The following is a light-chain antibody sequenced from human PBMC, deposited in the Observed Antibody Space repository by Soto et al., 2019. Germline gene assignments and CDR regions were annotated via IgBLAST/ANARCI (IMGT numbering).Light chain of an antibody. CDR1: QTISNS. CDR3: QQYKIWPPA. Sequence: EIVMTQSPATLSVSPGEGATLSCRASQTISNSLAWHQQKPGQAPRLLIYDASALPTDIPTRFSGSGYGTEFTLTISSLQSEDFAFYFCQQYKIWPPAFGQGTKVEMK. J-gene: IGKJ1*01. V-gene: IGKV3-15*01. CDR2: DAS.